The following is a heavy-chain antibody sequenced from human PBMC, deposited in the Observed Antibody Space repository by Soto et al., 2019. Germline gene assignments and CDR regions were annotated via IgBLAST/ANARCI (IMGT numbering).Heavy chain of an antibody. V-gene: IGHV4-34*01. Sequence: SETLSLTCAVYGGSFSGYYWSWIRQSPGKGLEWIGEINHRGSTAYNPSLKSRVTISVDSSKNQFSLKLSSVTAADTAVYYCARDPHCSGGSCYSFDSWSQGTLVTVSS. D-gene: IGHD2-15*01. CDR2: INHRGST. CDR1: GGSFSGYY. CDR3: ARDPHCSGGSCYSFDS. J-gene: IGHJ4*02.